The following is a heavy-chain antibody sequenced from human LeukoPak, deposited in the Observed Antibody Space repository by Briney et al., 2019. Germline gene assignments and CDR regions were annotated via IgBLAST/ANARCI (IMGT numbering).Heavy chain of an antibody. CDR1: GFTFSSYW. J-gene: IGHJ4*02. V-gene: IGHV3-7*01. D-gene: IGHD3-22*01. CDR3: ASGTMIVPVGL. CDR2: IKQDGSEK. Sequence: GGSLSLSCAASGFTFSSYWMSWVRQAPGRGLEWVANIKQDGSEKYYVDSVKGRFTISRDNAKNSLYLQMNSLRAEDTAVYYCASGTMIVPVGLWGQGTLVTVSS.